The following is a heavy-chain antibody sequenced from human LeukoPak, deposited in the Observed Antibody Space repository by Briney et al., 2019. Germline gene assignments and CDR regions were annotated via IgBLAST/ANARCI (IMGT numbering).Heavy chain of an antibody. CDR2: INPNSGGT. D-gene: IGHD3-3*01. J-gene: IGHJ6*03. V-gene: IGHV1-2*06. Sequence: GASVKVSCKASGYIFTDYYMHWVRQAPGQELGWMGRINPNSGGTNYAQKFQGRVTMTRDTSISTAYMELSRLRSDDTAVYYCARSYYDFWSGYYSDYYYMDVWGKGTTVTVSS. CDR3: ARSYYDFWSGYYSDYYYMDV. CDR1: GYIFTDYY.